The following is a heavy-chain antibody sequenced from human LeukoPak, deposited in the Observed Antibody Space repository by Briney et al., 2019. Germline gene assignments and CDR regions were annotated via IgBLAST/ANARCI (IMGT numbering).Heavy chain of an antibody. CDR3: ARDPEGDYDSSGYYAGP. Sequence: GGSLRLSCAASGFTVSSNYMSWVRQAPGKGLEWVSVIYSGGSTYYADSVKGRFTISRDKSKNTLYLQMNSLRAEDTAVYYCARDPEGDYDSSGYYAGPWGQGTLVTVSS. CDR2: IYSGGST. V-gene: IGHV3-66*01. CDR1: GFTVSSNY. J-gene: IGHJ5*02. D-gene: IGHD3-22*01.